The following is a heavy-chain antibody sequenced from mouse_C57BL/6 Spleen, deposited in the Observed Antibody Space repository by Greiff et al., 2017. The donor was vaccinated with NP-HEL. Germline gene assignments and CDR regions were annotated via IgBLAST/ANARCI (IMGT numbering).Heavy chain of an antibody. J-gene: IGHJ4*01. Sequence: VQLQQSGAELARPGASVKLSCKASGYTFTSYGISWVKQRTGQGLEWIGEIYPRSGNTYYNEKFKGKATLTAEKSSSTAYMELRSLTSEDSAVYFGARRDDYDGEGYYAMDYWGQGTSVTVSS. CDR1: GYTFTSYG. CDR2: IYPRSGNT. CDR3: ARRDDYDGEGYYAMDY. D-gene: IGHD2-4*01. V-gene: IGHV1-81*01.